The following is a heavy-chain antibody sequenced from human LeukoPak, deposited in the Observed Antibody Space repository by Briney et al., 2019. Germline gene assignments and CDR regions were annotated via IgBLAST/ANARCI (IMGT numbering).Heavy chain of an antibody. D-gene: IGHD6-6*01. Sequence: PGRSLRLSCAASGFTFDDYAVRWVRQAPGKCMEWVSLIVWDGGSTYYVDSVKGRFTISRDNSKNSLSLQMNSLRAEDTALYYCAKERFEYSGSPILDYWGQGTLVTVSS. J-gene: IGHJ4*02. CDR3: AKERFEYSGSPILDY. CDR1: GFTFDDYA. V-gene: IGHV3-43D*03. CDR2: IVWDGGST.